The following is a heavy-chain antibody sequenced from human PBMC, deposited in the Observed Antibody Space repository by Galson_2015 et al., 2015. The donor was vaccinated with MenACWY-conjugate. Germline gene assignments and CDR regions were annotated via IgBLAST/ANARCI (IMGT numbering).Heavy chain of an antibody. D-gene: IGHD1-26*01. J-gene: IGHJ5*02. V-gene: IGHV3-48*01. CDR3: ARDNWEGATQNWFDP. CDR2: ISSSSSTI. Sequence: SLRLSCAASGFTFSSYSMNWVRQAPGKGLEWVSYISSSSSTIYYADSVKGRFTISRDNAKNSLYLQMNSLRAEDTAVYYCARDNWEGATQNWFDPWGQGTLVTVSS. CDR1: GFTFSSYS.